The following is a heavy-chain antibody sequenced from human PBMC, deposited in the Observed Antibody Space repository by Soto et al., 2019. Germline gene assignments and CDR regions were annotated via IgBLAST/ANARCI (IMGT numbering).Heavy chain of an antibody. Sequence: EVQLVESGGGLVKPGGSLRLSCAASGFTFSNAWMSWVRQAPGKRLEWVGRIKSKTDVGTTDYAAPVKGRFTISRDESENTLYLQMNSLKTEDTAVYYCTTEIVVVTLSGWFDPWGQGNRVTVSS. CDR1: GFTFSNAW. J-gene: IGHJ5*02. CDR2: IKSKTDVGTT. D-gene: IGHD2-21*02. CDR3: TTEIVVVTLSGWFDP. V-gene: IGHV3-15*01.